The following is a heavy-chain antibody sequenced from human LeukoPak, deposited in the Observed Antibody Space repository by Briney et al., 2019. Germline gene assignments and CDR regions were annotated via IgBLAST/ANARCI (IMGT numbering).Heavy chain of an antibody. CDR2: INPTGGST. V-gene: IGHV3-23*01. CDR1: GFTFSSYA. D-gene: IGHD6-13*01. J-gene: IGHJ4*02. Sequence: GGSLRLSCAASGFTFSSYAMSWVRQAPGKGLGWVSAINPTGGSTYYADSVKGRFTISRDNSKNTLYLQMNSLRAEDTAVYFCASAGSHSYFDSWGPGTLVTVSS. CDR3: ASAGSHSYFDS.